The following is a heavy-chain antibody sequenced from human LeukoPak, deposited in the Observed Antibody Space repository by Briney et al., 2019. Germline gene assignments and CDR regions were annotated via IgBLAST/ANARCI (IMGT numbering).Heavy chain of an antibody. CDR1: GGTFSSYA. CDR2: IIPIFGTA. J-gene: IGHJ4*02. D-gene: IGHD3-22*01. V-gene: IGHV1-69*05. CDR3: ARAHPKYYYDSSGYYY. Sequence: GASVKVSCKASGGTFSSYAISWVRQAPGQGLEWMGGIIPIFGTANYAQKFQGRVTITTDESTSTAYMELSSLRSEDTAVYYCARAHPKYYYDSSGYYYWGQGTLVTVSS.